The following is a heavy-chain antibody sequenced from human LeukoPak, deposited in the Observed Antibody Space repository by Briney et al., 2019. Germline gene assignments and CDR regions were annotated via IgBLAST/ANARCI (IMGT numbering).Heavy chain of an antibody. J-gene: IGHJ4*02. D-gene: IGHD5-18*01. CDR2: INPDGSRI. CDR3: ARDIGYSYGIRHYYFDY. V-gene: IGHV3-7*01. Sequence: PGGSLRLSCAASGFTFSTSWMTWVRQAPGKGLDWLGNINPDGSRINYVDSVKGRFTISRDNAKNSLYLQMNSLRAEDTAVYYCARDIGYSYGIRHYYFDYWGQGTLVTVSS. CDR1: GFTFSTSW.